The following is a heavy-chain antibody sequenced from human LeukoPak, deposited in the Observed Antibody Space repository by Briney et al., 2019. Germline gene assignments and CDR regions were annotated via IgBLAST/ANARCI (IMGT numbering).Heavy chain of an antibody. Sequence: GGSLRLSCAASGLGISNDWMSWVRQAPGKGLEWAARVKSKSAGETTDYAAPVKGRFTISRDDSKNTLYLQMNSLKTEDTAVYYCTLIQGWGSGSYYRDFWGQGTLVTVSS. CDR1: GLGISNDW. CDR3: TLIQGWGSGSYYRDF. CDR2: VKSKSAGETT. D-gene: IGHD3-10*01. J-gene: IGHJ4*02. V-gene: IGHV3-15*01.